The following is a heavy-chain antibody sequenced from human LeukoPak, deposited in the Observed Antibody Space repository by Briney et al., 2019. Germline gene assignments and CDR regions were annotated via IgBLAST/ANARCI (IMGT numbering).Heavy chain of an antibody. CDR2: ISSSSSTI. CDR3: AREAPLFIRAGDY. Sequence: PGGSLRLSCAASGFTFSSYSMNWVRQAPGKGLEWVSYISSSSSTIYYADSVKGRFTISRDNAKNSLYLQMNSLRAEDTAVYYCAREAPLFIRAGDYWGQGTLVTVSS. V-gene: IGHV3-48*04. J-gene: IGHJ4*02. D-gene: IGHD3-10*01. CDR1: GFTFSSYS.